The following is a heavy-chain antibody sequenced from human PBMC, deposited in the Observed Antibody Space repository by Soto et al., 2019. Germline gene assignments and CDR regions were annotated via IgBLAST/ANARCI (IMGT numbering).Heavy chain of an antibody. J-gene: IGHJ4*02. D-gene: IGHD3-16*01. CDR3: ARAGVARFGNYFDY. CDR1: GFTFSDHY. CDR2: IRNKANIYTT. V-gene: IGHV3-72*01. Sequence: GGSLRLSCAASGFTFSDHYMDWVRQAPGKGLEWVGRIRNKANIYTTEYAASVKGRFTISRDDSKSSLYLQMNSLKAEDTAVYYCARAGVARFGNYFDYWGQGTLVTVSS.